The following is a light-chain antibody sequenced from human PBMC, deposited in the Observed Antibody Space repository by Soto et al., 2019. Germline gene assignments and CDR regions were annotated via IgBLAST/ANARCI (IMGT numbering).Light chain of an antibody. CDR2: DVS. J-gene: IGLJ2*01. CDR1: SSDVGGYNY. CDR3: SSYTSSSTYVV. V-gene: IGLV2-14*01. Sequence: QSALTQPASVSGSPGQSITICCTGTSSDVGGYNYVSWYQQHPGKAPKLMIYDVSNRPSGVSNRFSGSKSGNTASLTISGLQAEDEADYYCSSYTSSSTYVVFGEGTKLTVL.